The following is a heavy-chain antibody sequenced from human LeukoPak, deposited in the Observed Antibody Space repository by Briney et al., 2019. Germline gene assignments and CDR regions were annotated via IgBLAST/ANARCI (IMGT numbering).Heavy chain of an antibody. CDR2: IWYDGSNK. V-gene: IGHV3-33*01. CDR1: GFTSSSYG. J-gene: IGHJ6*02. D-gene: IGHD3-22*01. CDR3: ARDLPHYYDSSGYYYYYGMDV. Sequence: PGGSLRLSCAASGFTSSSYGMHWVRQAPGKGLEWVAVIWYDGSNKYYADSVKGRFTISRDNSKNTLYLQMNSLRAEDTAVYYCARDLPHYYDSSGYYYYYGMDVWGQGTTVTVSS.